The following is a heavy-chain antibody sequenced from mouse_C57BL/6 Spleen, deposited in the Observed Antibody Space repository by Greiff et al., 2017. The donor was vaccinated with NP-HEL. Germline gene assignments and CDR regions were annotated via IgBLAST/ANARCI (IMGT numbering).Heavy chain of an antibody. CDR2: INPSSGYT. J-gene: IGHJ3*01. CDR1: GYTFTSYT. D-gene: IGHD2-4*01. Sequence: VKLQESGAELARPGASVKMSCKASGYTFTSYTMHWVKQRPGQGLEWIGYINPSSGYTKYNQKFKDKATLTADKSSSTAYMQLSSLTSEDSAVYYCARDYDYDLRFAYWGQGTLVTVSA. CDR3: ARDYDYDLRFAY. V-gene: IGHV1-4*01.